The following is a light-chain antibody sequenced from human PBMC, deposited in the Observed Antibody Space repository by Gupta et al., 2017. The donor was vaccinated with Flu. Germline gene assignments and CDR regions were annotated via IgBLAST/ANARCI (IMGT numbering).Light chain of an antibody. CDR1: SSVVGGYKY. J-gene: IGLJ2*01. CDR3: STESNSRTLVV. CDR2: NVY. Sequence: ITIACTETSSVVGGYKYVSWYQQHPGTAPKFIIYNVYNRPSGVSDRFSGSKSGNAASLTISGLQAEDEATYYCSTESNSRTLVVFGGGTKLTVL. V-gene: IGLV2-14*03.